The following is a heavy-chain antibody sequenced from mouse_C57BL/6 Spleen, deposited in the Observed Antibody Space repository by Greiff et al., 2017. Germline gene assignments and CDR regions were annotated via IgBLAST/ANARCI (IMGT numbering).Heavy chain of an antibody. CDR2: ISYDGSN. Sequence: EVKLQESGPGLVKPSQSLSLTCSVTGYSITSGYYWNWIRQFPGNKLEWMGYISYDGSNNYNPSLKNRISITRDTSKNQFFLKFNSVTTEDTATYYCARDEGDWYFDVWAQGPRSPSPQ. CDR3: ARDEGDWYFDV. V-gene: IGHV3-6*01. J-gene: IGHJ1*03. CDR1: GYSITSGYY.